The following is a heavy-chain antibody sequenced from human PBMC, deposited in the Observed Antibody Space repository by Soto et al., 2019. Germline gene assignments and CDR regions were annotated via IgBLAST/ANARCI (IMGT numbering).Heavy chain of an antibody. CDR1: GDTFTNFG. CDR2: IATYNSNK. V-gene: IGHV1-18*01. Sequence: HLVQSGPEVKKPGASVTVSCKTSGDTFTNFGLSWVRQAPGQGLEWMGSIATYNSNKNYAQKFQGRLTLTTDTSTSTGYMELKSLEYDDTAVYYCARVLRGVVNWFDPWGQGTLVTVSS. J-gene: IGHJ5*02. D-gene: IGHD3-10*01. CDR3: ARVLRGVVNWFDP.